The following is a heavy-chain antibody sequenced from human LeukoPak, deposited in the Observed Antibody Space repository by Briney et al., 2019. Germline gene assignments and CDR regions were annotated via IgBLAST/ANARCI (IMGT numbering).Heavy chain of an antibody. CDR1: GFTFSRYS. V-gene: IGHV3-21*01. Sequence: PGGPLRLSCAAPGFTFSRYSMNWVRQAPGKGLEWVSSFGSSSSYIYYADSVEGRFTVSRDNAKNSLYLQMNSLRAEDTAVYYCARVAEDSSGWYGWDPYYFDYWGQGTLVTVSS. D-gene: IGHD6-19*01. CDR3: ARVAEDSSGWYGWDPYYFDY. J-gene: IGHJ4*02. CDR2: FGSSSSYI.